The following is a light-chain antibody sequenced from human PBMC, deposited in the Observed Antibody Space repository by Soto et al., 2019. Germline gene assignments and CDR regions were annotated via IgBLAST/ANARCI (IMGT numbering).Light chain of an antibody. J-gene: IGLJ3*02. CDR2: STN. V-gene: IGLV8-61*01. CDR1: SGSVSTSYY. Sequence: QTVVTQEPSFSVSPGGTVTLTCGLSSGSVSTSYYPSWYQQTPGQAPRTHIYSTNTRSSGVPARFSGSILGNRAALTITGAQEDDESDYYCVLYMGSGIWVFGGGTKVTV. CDR3: VLYMGSGIWV.